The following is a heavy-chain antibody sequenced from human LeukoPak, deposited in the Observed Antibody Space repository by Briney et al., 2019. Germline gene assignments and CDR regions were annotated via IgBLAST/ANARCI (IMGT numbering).Heavy chain of an antibody. Sequence: ASVKVSCKTSGYIFTSYGISWVRQAPGQGLEWMGWISGYNGNSNYVQKFRGRVAMTTDTSTSTAYMDLRSLRSDDTAVYYCARDIATVQHQDWGQGTLVTVSS. J-gene: IGHJ4*02. CDR3: ARDIATVQHQD. D-gene: IGHD1-1*01. CDR1: GYIFTSYG. CDR2: ISGYNGNS. V-gene: IGHV1-18*01.